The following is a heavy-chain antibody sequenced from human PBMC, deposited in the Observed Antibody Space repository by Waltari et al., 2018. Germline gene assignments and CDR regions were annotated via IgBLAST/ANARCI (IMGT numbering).Heavy chain of an antibody. CDR1: GGSITTITYF. CDR2: FSYNGNT. V-gene: IGHV4-39*07. Sequence: QLQMQESGPGLVRPSETLSLTCAVSGGSITTITYFWGWIRQPPGKGLEWIASFSYNGNTYYNPSLKSRVTISGDTSKNQFSLLLSSVTAADTAVYYCARGLGAIYWGHGTLVTVSP. CDR3: ARGLGAIY. J-gene: IGHJ4*01. D-gene: IGHD2-21*01.